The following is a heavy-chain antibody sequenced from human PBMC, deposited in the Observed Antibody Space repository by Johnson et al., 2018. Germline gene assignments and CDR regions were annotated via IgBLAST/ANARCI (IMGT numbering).Heavy chain of an antibody. D-gene: IGHD3-22*01. Sequence: QVQLVESGGALVKPGGSXRLSCAASGFTFSDYQMHWIRQAPGKGLEWISYITGSGNTIYYAASVRGRFTIPRDTVKNSLDLKMNSLRAEDTAVYYCARDCKHRACYFDSISCFAFDIWGQGTMVTVSS. CDR2: ITGSGNTI. CDR1: GFTFSDYQ. CDR3: ARDCKHRACYFDSISCFAFDI. V-gene: IGHV3-11*04. J-gene: IGHJ3*02.